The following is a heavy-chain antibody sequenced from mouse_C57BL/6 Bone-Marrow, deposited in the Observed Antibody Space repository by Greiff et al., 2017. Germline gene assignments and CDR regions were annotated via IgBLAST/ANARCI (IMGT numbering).Heavy chain of an antibody. Sequence: VQLQRPGAELVKPGASVKLSCKASGYTFTSYWMQWVKQRPGQGLEWIGEIDPSDSYTNYNQKFKGKATLTVDTSSSTAYMQLSSLTSEDSAVYYCARPIDGAWFAYWGQGTLVTVSA. CDR3: ARPIDGAWFAY. V-gene: IGHV1-50*01. CDR1: GYTFTSYW. CDR2: IDPSDSYT. J-gene: IGHJ3*01.